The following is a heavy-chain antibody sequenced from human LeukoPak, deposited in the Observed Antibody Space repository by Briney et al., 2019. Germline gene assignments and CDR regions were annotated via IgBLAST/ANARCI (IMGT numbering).Heavy chain of an antibody. CDR3: AKDYSKTSYYGSGTYYRPNWFDP. V-gene: IGHV3-64*01. Sequence: GGSLRLSCAASGFTFSSYAMHWVRQAPGKGLEYVSVISSNGGNIYYANSVKGRFTISRDNSKNTLYLQMNSLRAEDTAVYYCAKDYSKTSYYGSGTYYRPNWFDPWGQGTLVIVSS. J-gene: IGHJ5*02. D-gene: IGHD3-10*01. CDR2: ISSNGGNI. CDR1: GFTFSSYA.